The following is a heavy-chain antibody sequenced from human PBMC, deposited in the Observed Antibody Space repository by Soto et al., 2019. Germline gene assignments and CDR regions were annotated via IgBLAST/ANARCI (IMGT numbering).Heavy chain of an antibody. CDR3: ARDQTTVTENYYYYYYMDV. D-gene: IGHD4-17*01. Sequence: ASVKVSCKASGGTFSSYTISWVRQAPGQGLEWMGRIIPILGIANYAQKFQGRVTITADKSTSTAYMELSSLRSEDTAVYYCARDQTTVTENYYYYYYMDVWGKGTTVTVSS. CDR2: IIPILGIA. V-gene: IGHV1-69*04. CDR1: GGTFSSYT. J-gene: IGHJ6*03.